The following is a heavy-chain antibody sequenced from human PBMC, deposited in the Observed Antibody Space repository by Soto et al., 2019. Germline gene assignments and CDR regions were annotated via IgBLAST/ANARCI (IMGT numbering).Heavy chain of an antibody. J-gene: IGHJ6*03. D-gene: IGHD7-27*01. CDR3: ARESAGDRVGYYYYMDV. CDR2: TYYRSKWYN. Sequence: KQSQTLSLTCAISGDSVSSNSAAWNWIRQSPSRGLEWLGRTYYRSKWYNDYAVSVKSRITINPATSKNQFSLQLNSVTPEETAVYYCARESAGDRVGYYYYMDVWGKGTTVTVSS. V-gene: IGHV6-1*01. CDR1: GDSVSSNSAA.